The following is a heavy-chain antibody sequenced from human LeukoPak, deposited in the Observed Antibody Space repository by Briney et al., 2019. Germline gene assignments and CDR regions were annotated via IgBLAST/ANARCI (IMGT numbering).Heavy chain of an antibody. CDR1: GFTFSNYA. Sequence: RSGGSLRLSCAASGFTFSNYAMSWVRQAPGKGLEWVSATIGSGYNTYYADSVKGRFAISRDSSKNTLYLQMNSLRAEDTAVYYCARDGAIWPDAFDIWGQGTMVTVSS. V-gene: IGHV3-23*01. D-gene: IGHD2-2*02. CDR2: TIGSGYNT. CDR3: ARDGAIWPDAFDI. J-gene: IGHJ3*02.